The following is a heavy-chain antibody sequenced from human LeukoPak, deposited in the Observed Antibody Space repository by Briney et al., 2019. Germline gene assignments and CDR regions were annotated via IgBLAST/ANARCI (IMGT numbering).Heavy chain of an antibody. V-gene: IGHV1-18*01. CDR3: ARSRRLRFLEWLSHFDI. J-gene: IGHJ3*02. D-gene: IGHD3-3*01. CDR1: GYTFTSYG. CDR2: ISAYNGNT. Sequence: ASVKVSCKASGYTFTSYGISWVRQAPGQGLEWMGWISAYNGNTNYAQKLQGRVTMTTDTSTSTAYMELRSLRSDDTAVYYCARSRRLRFLEWLSHFDIWAKGQWSPSPQ.